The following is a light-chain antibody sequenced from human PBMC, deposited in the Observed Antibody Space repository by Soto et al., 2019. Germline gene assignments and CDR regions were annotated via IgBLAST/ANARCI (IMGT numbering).Light chain of an antibody. CDR3: QHYNSWST. CDR2: GAS. V-gene: IGKV3-15*01. J-gene: IGKJ5*01. CDR1: QSVSSS. Sequence: EIVMTQSPATLSVSPGERATLSCRASQSVSSSLAWYQQRPGQAPRLLIYGASTRATDIPARFSGSGSGTEFTLTITNLQSEDFAIYYCQHYNSWSTFGQGTRLEIK.